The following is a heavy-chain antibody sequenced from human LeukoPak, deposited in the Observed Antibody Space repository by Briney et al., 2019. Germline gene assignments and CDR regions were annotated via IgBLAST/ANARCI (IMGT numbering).Heavy chain of an antibody. J-gene: IGHJ4*02. CDR1: GFVFSGYS. V-gene: IGHV3-48*04. CDR2: IRGSGSGLGSGN. Sequence: GGSLRLSCAATGFVFSGYSMNWVRQAPGKGLEWVANIRGSGSGLGSGNYYADSVKGRFTISRDNAKTSLYLQMNSLRAEDTAFYYCARDDNWGFDYWGQGALVTVSS. CDR3: ARDDNWGFDY. D-gene: IGHD7-27*01.